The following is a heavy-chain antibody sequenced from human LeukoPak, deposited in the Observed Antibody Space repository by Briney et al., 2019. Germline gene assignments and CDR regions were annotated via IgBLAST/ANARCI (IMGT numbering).Heavy chain of an antibody. D-gene: IGHD3-22*01. V-gene: IGHV4-59*12. CDR3: ARVPSPYYYDSSDAFDI. Sequence: PSETLSLTCTVSGGSISSYYWSWIRQPPGKGLEWIGYIYYSGSTNYNPSLKSRVTISVDTSKNQFSLKLSSVTAADTAEYYCARVPSPYYYDSSDAFDIWGQGTMVTVSS. J-gene: IGHJ3*02. CDR2: IYYSGST. CDR1: GGSISSYY.